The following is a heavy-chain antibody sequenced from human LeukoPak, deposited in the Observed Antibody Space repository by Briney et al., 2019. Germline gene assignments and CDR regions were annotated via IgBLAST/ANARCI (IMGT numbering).Heavy chain of an antibody. CDR1: GGSIGWDY. V-gene: IGHV4-4*07. CDR3: AREEYFQDSNGYSYYFHS. CDR2: IYKSGST. Sequence: SETLSLTCTVSGGSIGWDYWSWIRQSAGKGLEWIGRIYKSGSTNYNPSFRSRVTMSVDTSKNQFSLTVTSVTAADTAVYYCAREEYFQDSNGYSYYFHSWGQGSLVTVSS. J-gene: IGHJ4*02. D-gene: IGHD3-22*01.